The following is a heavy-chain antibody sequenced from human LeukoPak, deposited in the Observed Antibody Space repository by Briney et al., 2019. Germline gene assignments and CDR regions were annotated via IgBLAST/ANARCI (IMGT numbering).Heavy chain of an antibody. J-gene: IGHJ6*03. CDR3: ARAGLRYYDILTGPNGYYYMDV. CDR2: ISAYNGNT. Sequence: ASVKVSCKASGYTFTSYGISWVRRAPGQGLEWMGWISAYNGNTNYAQKLQGRVTMTTDTSTSTAYMELRSLRSDDTAVYYCARAGLRYYDILTGPNGYYYMDVWGKGTTVTISS. V-gene: IGHV1-18*01. D-gene: IGHD3-9*01. CDR1: GYTFTSYG.